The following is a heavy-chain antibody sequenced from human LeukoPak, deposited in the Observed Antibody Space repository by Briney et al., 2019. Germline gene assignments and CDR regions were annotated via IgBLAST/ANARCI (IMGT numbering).Heavy chain of an antibody. Sequence: SETLSLTCTVSGASTSSNYWSWIRQPPGKGLEWIGYIYNRGSTNYNPSLKSRVTTSADTSKNQFSLKLSSVTAADTAVYYCARHGVSYYYYYMDVWGKGTAVTVSS. CDR2: IYNRGST. V-gene: IGHV4-59*08. J-gene: IGHJ6*03. CDR1: GASTSSNY. CDR3: ARHGVSYYYYYMDV.